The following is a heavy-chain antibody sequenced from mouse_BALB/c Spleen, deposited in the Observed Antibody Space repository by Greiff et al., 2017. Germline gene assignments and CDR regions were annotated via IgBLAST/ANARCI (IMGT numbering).Heavy chain of an antibody. CDR2: IYPGSGTT. Sequence: QVHVKQSGAELARPGASVKLSCKASGYTFTDYYISWVKQRTGQGLEWIGEIYPGSGTTYYNEKFKGKATLTADKSSSTAFMQLSSLTSDDSAVYFCARRDYYGSNYDYLDYWGQGTTLTVSS. CDR1: GYTFTDYY. D-gene: IGHD1-1*01. V-gene: IGHV1-77*01. CDR3: ARRDYYGSNYDYLDY. J-gene: IGHJ2*01.